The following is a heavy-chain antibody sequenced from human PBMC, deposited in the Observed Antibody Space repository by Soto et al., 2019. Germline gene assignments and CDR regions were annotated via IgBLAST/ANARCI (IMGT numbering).Heavy chain of an antibody. J-gene: IGHJ4*02. CDR3: AIYDSSGYYRG. Sequence: EVQLVESGGGLVQPGGSLRLSCAASGFTFSRYWMHWVHQAPGKGLVWVSRINSDGSSTSYADSVKGRFTISRDNAKNTLYLQMNSLRAEDTAVFYCAIYDSSGYYRGWGQGTLVTVSS. V-gene: IGHV3-74*01. CDR1: GFTFSRYW. D-gene: IGHD3-22*01. CDR2: INSDGSST.